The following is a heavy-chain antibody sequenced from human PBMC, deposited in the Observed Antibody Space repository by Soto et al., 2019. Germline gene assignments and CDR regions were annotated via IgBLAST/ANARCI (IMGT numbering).Heavy chain of an antibody. CDR1: GITFSSYA. V-gene: IGHV3-23*01. Sequence: EVQLLESGGGLVQPGGSLRLSCAASGITFSSYAMSWVRQAPGKGLHWVSTISGSGGSTYYADSVKGRFTIFRDNSKNTLYLQMNSLRAEDTAVYYCAKDQWQWHPYLDYWGQGTLVTVSS. CDR3: AKDQWQWHPYLDY. D-gene: IGHD6-19*01. J-gene: IGHJ4*02. CDR2: ISGSGGST.